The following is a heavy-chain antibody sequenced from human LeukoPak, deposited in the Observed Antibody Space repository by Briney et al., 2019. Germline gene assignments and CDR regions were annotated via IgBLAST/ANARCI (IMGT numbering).Heavy chain of an antibody. CDR1: RFTFSSYG. J-gene: IGHJ4*02. V-gene: IGHV3-30*18. Sequence: GRSLRLSCAASRFTFSSYGMHWVRQAPGKGLEWVAVISYDGSNKYYADSVKGRFTISRDNSKNTLYLQMNSLRAEDTAVYYCAKDHRGSSWYPNFDYWGQGTLVIVSS. CDR2: ISYDGSNK. D-gene: IGHD6-13*01. CDR3: AKDHRGSSWYPNFDY.